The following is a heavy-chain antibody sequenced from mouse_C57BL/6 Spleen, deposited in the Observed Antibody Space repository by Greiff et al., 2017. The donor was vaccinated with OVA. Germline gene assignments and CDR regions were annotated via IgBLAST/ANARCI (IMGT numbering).Heavy chain of an antibody. Sequence: QVHVKQPGAELVKPGASVKLSCKASGYTFTSYWMHWVKQRPGQGLEWIGMIHPNSGSTNYNEKFKSKATLTVDKSSSTAYMQLSSLTSEDSAVYYCARDGGTPFDYWGQGTTLTVSS. CDR2: IHPNSGST. J-gene: IGHJ2*01. CDR1: GYTFTSYW. CDR3: ARDGGTPFDY. D-gene: IGHD2-14*01. V-gene: IGHV1-64*01.